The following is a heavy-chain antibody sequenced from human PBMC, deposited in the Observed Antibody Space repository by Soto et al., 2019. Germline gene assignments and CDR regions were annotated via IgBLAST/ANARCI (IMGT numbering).Heavy chain of an antibody. V-gene: IGHV3-13*01. D-gene: IGHD6-6*01. J-gene: IGHJ3*02. Sequence: EVQLVESGGGLVQPGGSLRLSCAASGFTFSSYDMYWVRQATGKGLEWVSAIGTAGDTYYPGSVKGRFTISRENAKNSLYLQMNSLRAGDTAVYYCARGSSSHDAFDIWGQGTMVTVSS. CDR1: GFTFSSYD. CDR2: IGTAGDT. CDR3: ARGSSSHDAFDI.